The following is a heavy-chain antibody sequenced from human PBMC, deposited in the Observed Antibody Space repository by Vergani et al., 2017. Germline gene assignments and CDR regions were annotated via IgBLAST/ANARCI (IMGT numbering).Heavy chain of an antibody. CDR2: IYYSGST. J-gene: IGHJ5*02. CDR1: GGSISSYY. Sequence: QVQLQESGPGLVKPSETLSLTCTVSGGSISSYYWSWIRQPPGKGLEWIGYIYYSGSTNYNPSLKSRVTISVDTSKNQFSLKLSSVTAADTAVYYCARFDIVGENWFDPWGQGTLVTVSS. CDR3: ARFDIVGENWFDP. D-gene: IGHD2-15*01. V-gene: IGHV4-59*01.